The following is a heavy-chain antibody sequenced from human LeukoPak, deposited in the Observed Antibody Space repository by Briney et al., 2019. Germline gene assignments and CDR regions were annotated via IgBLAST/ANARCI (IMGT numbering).Heavy chain of an antibody. CDR1: GFTFSDYY. V-gene: IGHV3-11*01. CDR3: ARGRYDSSGFQLYDY. CDR2: ISSRGSTK. Sequence: GGSLRLSCAASGFTFSDYYMGWIRQAPGKGLEWVSYISSRGSTKYYADSVKGRFTISRDNAKNSLYLQMNSLRAEDTAVYYCARGRYDSSGFQLYDYWGQGTLVTVSS. J-gene: IGHJ4*02. D-gene: IGHD3-22*01.